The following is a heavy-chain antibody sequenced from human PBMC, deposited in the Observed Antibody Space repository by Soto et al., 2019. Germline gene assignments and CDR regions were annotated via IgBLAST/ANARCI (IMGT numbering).Heavy chain of an antibody. CDR1: GFPVSNYY. J-gene: IGHJ4*02. V-gene: IGHV3-53*01. D-gene: IGHD3-10*01. CDR2: IYSGGST. CDR3: ARDLGGLLNY. Sequence: GGSLSLSCAASGFPVSNYYMTWVRQAPGKGLEWVSVIYSGGSTYYADSVKGRFTFSRDDSKNTLFLQMNSLRAEDSAMYYCARDLGGLLNYWGQGTLVTVSS.